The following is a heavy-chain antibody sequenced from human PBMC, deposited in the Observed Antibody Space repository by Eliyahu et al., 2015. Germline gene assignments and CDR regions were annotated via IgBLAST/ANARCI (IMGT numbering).Heavy chain of an antibody. CDR3: ARDHFYQAGGGVADY. CDR2: IRYDGSIK. V-gene: IGHV3-30*02. J-gene: IGHJ4*02. Sequence: QVQLVASGGGVVQPGGSLTVSCXTXGFXLANYGVHWVRPTAGKGLEWVAFIRYDGSIKNYADAVEGRATVSRDNSKNTVYLELRSLRVDDTASYFCARDHFYQAGGGVADYWGQGTLVTVSS. CDR1: GFXLANYG. D-gene: IGHD3-3*01.